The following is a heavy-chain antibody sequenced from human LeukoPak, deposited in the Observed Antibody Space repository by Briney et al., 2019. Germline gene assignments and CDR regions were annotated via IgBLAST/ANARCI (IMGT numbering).Heavy chain of an antibody. Sequence: PGGSLRLSCAASGFTFSSYSMNWVRQAPGKGREWVSYISTSSSTIYYADSVKGRFTISRDNAKSSLHLQMNSLRAEDTAVYYCARVGNDDWYFALWGRGTLVTVSS. CDR3: ARVGNDDWYFAL. CDR1: GFTFSSYS. J-gene: IGHJ2*01. D-gene: IGHD2-8*01. CDR2: ISTSSSTI. V-gene: IGHV3-48*01.